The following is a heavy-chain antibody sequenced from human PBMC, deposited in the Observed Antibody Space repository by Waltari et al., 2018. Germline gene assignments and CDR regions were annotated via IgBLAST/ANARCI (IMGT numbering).Heavy chain of an antibody. D-gene: IGHD2-21*01. CDR1: GGSISSYY. CDR3: ARAGGGDHNWFDP. J-gene: IGHJ5*02. V-gene: IGHV4-59*01. Sequence: QVQLQESGPGLVKPSETLSLTCTVSGGSISSYYWSWIRQPPGKGLEWIGYIYYSGSTNDNPSLKSRVTISVDTSKNQFSLKLSSVTAADTAVYYCARAGGGDHNWFDPWGQGTLVTVSS. CDR2: IYYSGST.